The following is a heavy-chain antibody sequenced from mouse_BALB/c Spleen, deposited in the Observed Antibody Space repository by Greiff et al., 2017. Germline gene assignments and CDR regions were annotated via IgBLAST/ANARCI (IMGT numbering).Heavy chain of an antibody. V-gene: IGHV1-14*01. CDR2: INPYNDGT. J-gene: IGHJ3*01. Sequence: VHVKQSGPELVKPGASVKMSCKASGYTFTSYVMHWVKQKPGQGLEWIGYINPYNDGTKYNEKFKGKATLTSDKSSSTAYMELSSLTSEDSAVYYCAREDYGSSYGYWGQGTLVTVSA. CDR1: GYTFTSYV. CDR3: AREDYGSSYGY. D-gene: IGHD1-1*01.